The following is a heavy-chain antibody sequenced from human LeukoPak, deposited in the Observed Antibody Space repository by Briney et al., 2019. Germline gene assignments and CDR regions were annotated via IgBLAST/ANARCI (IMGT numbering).Heavy chain of an antibody. CDR1: GFTFSKYR. Sequence: GGSLRLSCAASGFTFSKYRMLWVRHAPGKGLESVSRINTDGTVTTYADSVKGRFTVSRDNADNTMFLQMNSVRDEDTAVYYCATKQWLAPPPDSWGQGTPVTVSS. D-gene: IGHD6-19*01. J-gene: IGHJ4*02. V-gene: IGHV3-74*01. CDR2: INTDGTVT. CDR3: ATKQWLAPPPDS.